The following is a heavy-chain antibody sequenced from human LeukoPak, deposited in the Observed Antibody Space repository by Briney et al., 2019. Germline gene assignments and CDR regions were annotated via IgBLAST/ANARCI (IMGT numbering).Heavy chain of an antibody. D-gene: IGHD6-13*01. J-gene: IGHJ4*02. V-gene: IGHV4-59*01. CDR2: ISYSGST. CDR3: ARILEAGTIYFDY. Sequence: SETLSLTCTVSGGSISSYYWSWIRQPPGKGLEWIGYISYSGSTNYNPSLKSRVTISLDTSKNQFSLRLSSVTAADTAVYYCARILEAGTIYFDYWGQGTLVTVSS. CDR1: GGSISSYY.